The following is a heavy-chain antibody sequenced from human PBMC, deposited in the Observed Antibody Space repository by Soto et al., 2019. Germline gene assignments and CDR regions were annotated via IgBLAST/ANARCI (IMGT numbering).Heavy chain of an antibody. J-gene: IGHJ4*02. CDR2: ISYSGNT. Sequence: SETLSLTCTVSSDSSSSHYWNWIRQPPGKGLQWIGYISYSGNTHYNPSLQSRVSISIDTSKNQLSLKLSSVTAADSAVYYCARGSGWSKFDYWGQGTLVTVSS. CDR3: ARGSGWSKFDY. D-gene: IGHD6-19*01. CDR1: SDSSSSHY. V-gene: IGHV4-59*11.